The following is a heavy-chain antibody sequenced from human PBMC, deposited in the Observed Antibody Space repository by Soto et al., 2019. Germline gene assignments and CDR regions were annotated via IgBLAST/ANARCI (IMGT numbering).Heavy chain of an antibody. D-gene: IGHD3-9*01. CDR2: IYPSDSYT. CDR1: GYSFTSYW. J-gene: IGHJ6*01. V-gene: IGHV5-10-1*01. CDR3: AEAQYHLFDGYYHQLGIDA. Sequence: PXESLKISCKGSGYSFTSYWVIWVRQMPGKGLDWMGSIYPSDSYTNYSPSFQGHVTISADKSISTAYLQWSSLKASDTAMYYWAEAQYHLFDGYYHQLGIDAWGPRNTGNVSS.